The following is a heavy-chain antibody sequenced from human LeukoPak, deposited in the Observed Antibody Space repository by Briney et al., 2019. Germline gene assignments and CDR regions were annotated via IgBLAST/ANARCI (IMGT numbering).Heavy chain of an antibody. CDR3: AKGIRSYYLLSLSYPDY. Sequence: GGSLRLSCAASGFTFSSYGMHWVRQAPGKGLEWVAVISYDGSNKYYADSVMGRFTISRDNSKNTLYLQMNSLRAEDTAVYYCAKGIRSYYLLSLSYPDYWGQGTLVTVSS. CDR1: GFTFSSYG. CDR2: ISYDGSNK. J-gene: IGHJ4*02. D-gene: IGHD1-26*01. V-gene: IGHV3-30*18.